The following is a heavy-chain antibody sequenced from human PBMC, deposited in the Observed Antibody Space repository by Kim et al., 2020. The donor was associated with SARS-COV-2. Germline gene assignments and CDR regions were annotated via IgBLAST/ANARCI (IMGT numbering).Heavy chain of an antibody. CDR3: ARSLSYYGSGSYLFPATDAFSS. D-gene: IGHD3-10*01. V-gene: IGHV3-33*05. CDR2: ILYGGRNK. CDR1: GFNFSTHG. Sequence: GGSLRLSCAASGFNFSTHGMHWVRQAPGKGLQWVAVILYGGRNKYYADPVKGRFAISRDISKNTLHLQMNSLRAEDTAVYYCARSLSYYGSGSYLFPATDAFSSWGQGTMVTVS. J-gene: IGHJ3*02.